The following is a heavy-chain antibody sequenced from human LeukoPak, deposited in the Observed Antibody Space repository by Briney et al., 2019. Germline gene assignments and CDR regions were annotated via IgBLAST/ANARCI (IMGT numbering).Heavy chain of an antibody. CDR1: GFTFSNYG. Sequence: GGSLRLSCAASGFTFSNYGMHWVRQAPGKGLEWVAVIWYDGSYKYYADSVKGRFTISRDNSKNTLFLQMNSLRAEDTALYYCAKGYSKADWGQGTLVTVSS. D-gene: IGHD1-26*01. J-gene: IGHJ4*02. CDR3: AKGYSKAD. V-gene: IGHV3-30*02. CDR2: IWYDGSYK.